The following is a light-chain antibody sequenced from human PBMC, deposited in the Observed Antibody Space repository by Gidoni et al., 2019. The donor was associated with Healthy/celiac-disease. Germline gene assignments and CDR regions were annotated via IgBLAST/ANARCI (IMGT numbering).Light chain of an antibody. J-gene: IGKJ2*01. CDR1: QNILYSSNNKNY. Sequence: DIVMTQSPDSLAVSLGERATINCKSSQNILYSSNNKNYLAWYQQKPGQPPKLLIYWASTRESGVPDRFDGSGSGTDFTLTISSLQTEDVAVYYCQQDYSTPPTFGQGTKLEIK. V-gene: IGKV4-1*01. CDR3: QQDYSTPPT. CDR2: WAS.